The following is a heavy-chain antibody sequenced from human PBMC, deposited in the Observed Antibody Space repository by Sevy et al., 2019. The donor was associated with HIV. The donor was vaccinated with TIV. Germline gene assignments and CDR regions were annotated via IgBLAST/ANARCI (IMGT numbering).Heavy chain of an antibody. Sequence: GGSLRLSCAASGFIFRSYAMSWVRQAPGKGLEWVSGISGSGGSTYYADSVKGRFTISRDNFKNTLYLKMNSLRAEDTAVYYCAKAGATKDGMDVWGQGTTVTVSS. CDR1: GFIFRSYA. V-gene: IGHV3-23*01. CDR3: AKAGATKDGMDV. CDR2: ISGSGGST. J-gene: IGHJ6*02. D-gene: IGHD5-12*01.